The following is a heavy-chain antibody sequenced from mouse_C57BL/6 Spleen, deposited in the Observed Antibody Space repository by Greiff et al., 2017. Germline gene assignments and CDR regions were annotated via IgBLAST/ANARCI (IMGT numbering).Heavy chain of an antibody. CDR1: GYAFSSSW. J-gene: IGHJ1*03. CDR2: IYPGDGDT. CDR3: ARRGDYDDWYFDV. D-gene: IGHD2-4*01. V-gene: IGHV1-82*01. Sequence: QVQLQQSGPELVKPGASVKISCKASGYAFSSSWMNWVKQRPGKGLEWIGRIYPGDGDTNYNGKFKGKATLTADKSSSTAYMQLSSLTSEDSAVYFCARRGDYDDWYFDVWGTGTTVTVSS.